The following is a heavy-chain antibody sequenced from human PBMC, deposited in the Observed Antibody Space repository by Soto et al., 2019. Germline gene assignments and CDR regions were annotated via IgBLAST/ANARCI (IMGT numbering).Heavy chain of an antibody. CDR3: ARFERYFAADAFDI. V-gene: IGHV5-10-1*01. Sequence: PGESLKISCKGSGYSFTSYWISWVRQMPGKGLEWMGRIDPSDSYTNYSPSFQGHVTISADKSIGTAYLQWSSLKASDTAMYYCARFERYFAADAFDIWGQGTMVTVSS. CDR1: GYSFTSYW. D-gene: IGHD3-9*01. CDR2: IDPSDSYT. J-gene: IGHJ3*02.